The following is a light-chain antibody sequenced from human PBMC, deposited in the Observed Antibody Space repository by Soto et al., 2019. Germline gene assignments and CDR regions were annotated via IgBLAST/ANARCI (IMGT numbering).Light chain of an antibody. Sequence: IVLTHSPATLSLSAWKIATLSCRASQNISGYLIWYQQKPGQAPRLLIYDVSNRATGIPARFSGSGSGTDFTLTISSLEPEDFAVYYCQQRSNWPRTFGQGTKVDIK. CDR3: QQRSNWPRT. V-gene: IGKV3-11*01. CDR2: DVS. J-gene: IGKJ1*01. CDR1: QNISGY.